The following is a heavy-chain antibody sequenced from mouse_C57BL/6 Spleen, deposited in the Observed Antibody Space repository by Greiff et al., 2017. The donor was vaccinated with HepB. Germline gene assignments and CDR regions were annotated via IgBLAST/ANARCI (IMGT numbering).Heavy chain of an antibody. V-gene: IGHV1-69*01. J-gene: IGHJ2*01. Sequence: VQLQQSGAELVMPGASVKLSCKASGYTFTSYWMHWVKQRPGQGLEWIGGIDPSDSYTNSNQTFKGKSTLTVDKSSSTAYMQLSSLTSEDAAVYNWARAYDYWGQGTTLTVAS. CDR1: GYTFTSYW. CDR3: ARAYDY. CDR2: IDPSDSYT.